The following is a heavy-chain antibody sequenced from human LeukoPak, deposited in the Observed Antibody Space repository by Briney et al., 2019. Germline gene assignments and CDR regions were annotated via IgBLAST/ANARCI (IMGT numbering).Heavy chain of an antibody. CDR1: GGSISSYY. Sequence: SETLSLTCTVSGGSISSYYWSWIRQPAGKGLEWIGSIYYSGSTYYNPSLKSRVTISVDTSKNQFSLKLSSVTAADTAVYYCARGRPMYYFDYWGQGTLVTVSS. CDR2: IYYSGST. V-gene: IGHV4-59*05. CDR3: ARGRPMYYFDY. D-gene: IGHD6-25*01. J-gene: IGHJ4*02.